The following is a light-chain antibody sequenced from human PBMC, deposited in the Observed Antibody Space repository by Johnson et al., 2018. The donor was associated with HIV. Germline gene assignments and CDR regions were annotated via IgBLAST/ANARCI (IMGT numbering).Light chain of an antibody. Sequence: QSVLTQPPSVSAAPGQKVTISCSGSSSNIGINYVSWYQQVPGTAPKLLIYDNNKRPSGIPDRFSGSKSGTSATLGITGLQTGDEADYYCGTWDSSLSAFVVGTGTKVTVL. J-gene: IGLJ1*01. CDR1: SSNIGINY. CDR3: GTWDSSLSAFV. V-gene: IGLV1-51*01. CDR2: DNN.